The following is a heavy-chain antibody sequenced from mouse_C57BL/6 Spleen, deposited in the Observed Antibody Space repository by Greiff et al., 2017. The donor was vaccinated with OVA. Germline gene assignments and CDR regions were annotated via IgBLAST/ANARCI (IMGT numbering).Heavy chain of an antibody. D-gene: IGHD3-2*02. CDR1: GYAFSSSW. J-gene: IGHJ2*01. V-gene: IGHV1-82*01. CDR3: AREGQLRPHYFDY. CDR2: IYPGDGDT. Sequence: VQLKESGPELVKPGASVKISCKASGYAFSSSWMNWVKQRPGKGLEWIGRIYPGDGDTNYNGKFKGKATLTADKSSSTAYMQLSSLTSEDSAVYFCAREGQLRPHYFDYWGQGTTLTVSS.